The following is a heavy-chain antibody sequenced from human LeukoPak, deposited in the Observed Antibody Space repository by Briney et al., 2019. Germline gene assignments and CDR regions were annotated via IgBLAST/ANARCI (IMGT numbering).Heavy chain of an antibody. Sequence: SETLSLTCTVSGGSISSYYWSWIRQPPGKGLEWIGYIYYSGSTNYNPSLKSRVTISVDTSKNQFSLKLSSVTAADTAVYYCARDGDDIYYGSGSPGYYFDYWGQGTLVTVSS. CDR1: GGSISSYY. D-gene: IGHD3-10*01. V-gene: IGHV4-59*01. CDR2: IYYSGST. J-gene: IGHJ4*02. CDR3: ARDGDDIYYGSGSPGYYFDY.